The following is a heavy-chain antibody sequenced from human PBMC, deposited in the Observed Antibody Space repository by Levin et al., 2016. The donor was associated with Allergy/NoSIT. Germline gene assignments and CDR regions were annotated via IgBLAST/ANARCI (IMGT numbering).Heavy chain of an antibody. V-gene: IGHV3-23*01. D-gene: IGHD1-7*01. CDR3: AKGALSLTGTPV. J-gene: IGHJ6*02. Sequence: GESLKISCAASGFTFSSYAMSWVRQAPGKGLEWVSAISGSGGSTYYADSVKGRFTISRDNSKNTLYLQMNSLRAEDTAVYYCAKGALSLTGTPVWGQGTTVTVSS. CDR1: GFTFSSYA. CDR2: ISGSGGST.